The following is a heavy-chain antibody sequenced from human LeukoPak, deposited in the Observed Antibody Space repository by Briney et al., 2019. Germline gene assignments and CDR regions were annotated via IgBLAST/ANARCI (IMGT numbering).Heavy chain of an antibody. CDR1: GGSISTYY. V-gene: IGHV4-59*12. D-gene: IGHD5-24*01. CDR2: IYDSGST. J-gene: IGHJ3*02. CDR3: ARVRDGYNYGAFDI. Sequence: SETLSLTCTVSGGSISTYYWSWIRQPPGKGLEWIGYIYDSGSTNYNPSLKSRVTISVDTSRNQFSLKLSSVTAADTAVYYCARVRDGYNYGAFDIWGQGTMVTVSS.